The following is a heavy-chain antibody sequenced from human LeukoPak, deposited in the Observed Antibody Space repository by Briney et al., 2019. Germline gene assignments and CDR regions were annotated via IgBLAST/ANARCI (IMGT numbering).Heavy chain of an antibody. CDR2: IKQDGSEK. J-gene: IGHJ4*02. CDR1: GFTFSSYA. D-gene: IGHD3-22*01. V-gene: IGHV3-7*01. Sequence: PGGSLRLSCAASGFTFSSYAMHWVRQAPGKGLEWVANIKQDGSEKYYVDSVKGRFTISRDNAKNSLYLQMNSLRAEDTAVYYCARGSVYYYDSSGYDYWGQGTLVTVSS. CDR3: ARGSVYYYDSSGYDY.